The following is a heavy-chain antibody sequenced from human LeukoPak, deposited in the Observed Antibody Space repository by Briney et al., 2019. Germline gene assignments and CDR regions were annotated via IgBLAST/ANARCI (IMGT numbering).Heavy chain of an antibody. D-gene: IGHD4-17*01. V-gene: IGHV3-74*01. Sequence: PGGSLRLSCAASGLTFSNFWMHWVRQTPEKGLVWVSRINPDGSDTIYADSVKGRFTISRDNAKNTLYLHMNSLRVEDTAVYYCASSPSTVATTDYWGQGTLVTVSS. J-gene: IGHJ4*02. CDR1: GLTFSNFW. CDR3: ASSPSTVATTDY. CDR2: INPDGSDT.